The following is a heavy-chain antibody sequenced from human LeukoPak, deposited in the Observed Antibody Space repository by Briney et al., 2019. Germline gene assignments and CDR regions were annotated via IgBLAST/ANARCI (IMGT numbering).Heavy chain of an antibody. D-gene: IGHD6-19*01. CDR1: GFTFTNSA. CDR3: AKGIYSSGWSYFDY. Sequence: GGSLRFSCAASGFTFTNSAMSWVRQARGKGLEWVSTLSGSGITTYYADSVKGRFTISRDNSKNTLYLQMNSLRAEDTAVYYCAKGIYSSGWSYFDYWGHGTLVTVSS. V-gene: IGHV3-23*01. CDR2: LSGSGITT. J-gene: IGHJ4*01.